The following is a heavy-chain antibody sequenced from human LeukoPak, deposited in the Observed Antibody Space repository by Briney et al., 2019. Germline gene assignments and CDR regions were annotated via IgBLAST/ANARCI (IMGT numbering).Heavy chain of an antibody. CDR2: ISRSSSYI. CDR3: ARGGYSYGHFDY. V-gene: IGHV3-21*01. CDR1: GFTFSSYS. J-gene: IGHJ4*02. Sequence: GGSLRLSCAASGFTFSSYSMNWVRQAPGKGLEWVSSISRSSSYIYYADSVKGRFTISRANAKNSLYLQMNSLRAEDTAVYYCARGGYSYGHFDYWGQGTLVTVSS. D-gene: IGHD5-18*01.